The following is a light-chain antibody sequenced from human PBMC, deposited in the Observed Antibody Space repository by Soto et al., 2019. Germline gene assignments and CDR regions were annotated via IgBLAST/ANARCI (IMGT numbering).Light chain of an antibody. V-gene: IGLV2-8*01. Sequence: QSALTQPASVSGSPGQSITISCTGTSSDVGGYNYVSWYQQHPGKAPKLMIYDVSKRPSGVPDRFSGSKSGNTASLTVSGLQADDEADYYCSSYAGSNNPVIFGGGTKLTVL. CDR1: SSDVGGYNY. CDR2: DVS. J-gene: IGLJ2*01. CDR3: SSYAGSNNPVI.